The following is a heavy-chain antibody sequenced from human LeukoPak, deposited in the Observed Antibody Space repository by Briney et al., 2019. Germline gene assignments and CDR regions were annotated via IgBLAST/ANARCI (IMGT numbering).Heavy chain of an antibody. Sequence: SETLSLTCGVSGGPIITTNWWSWVRQPPGKGLEWIGEVHLSGATNYSPSLAGRVTMSIDSSKNQLSLELTSVTAADTAMYYCTRESGAFSPFGFWGQGTLVTVSS. V-gene: IGHV4-4*02. CDR1: GGPIITTNW. D-gene: IGHD1-26*01. J-gene: IGHJ4*02. CDR3: TRESGAFSPFGF. CDR2: VHLSGAT.